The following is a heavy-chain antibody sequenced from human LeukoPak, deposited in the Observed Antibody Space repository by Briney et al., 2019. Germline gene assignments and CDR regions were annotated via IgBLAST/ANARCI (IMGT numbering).Heavy chain of an antibody. D-gene: IGHD3-10*01. CDR1: GYTFTSYA. CDR2: INAGNGNT. J-gene: IGHJ6*03. V-gene: IGHV1-3*03. Sequence: GASVKVSCKASGYTFTSYAMHWVRQAPGQRLEWMGWINAGNGNTKYSQEFQGRITITRDTSASTAYMELSSLRSEDMAVYYCARGGRFANTDYYYYYMDVWGKGTTVTVSS. CDR3: ARGGRFANTDYYYYYMDV.